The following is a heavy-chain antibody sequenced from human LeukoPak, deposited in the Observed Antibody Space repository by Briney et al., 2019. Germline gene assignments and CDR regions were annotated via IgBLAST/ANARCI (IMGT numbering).Heavy chain of an antibody. CDR3: ARDMEGH. J-gene: IGHJ4*02. V-gene: IGHV1-2*02. Sequence: GASVKVSCKASGYTFSGYYMHWVRQAPGQGLEWMGWINPNSGGTNYAQKFQGRVTITADKSTSTAYMELSSLRSEDTAVYYCARDMEGHWGQGTLVTVSS. CDR2: INPNSGGT. CDR1: GYTFSGYY. D-gene: IGHD1-1*01.